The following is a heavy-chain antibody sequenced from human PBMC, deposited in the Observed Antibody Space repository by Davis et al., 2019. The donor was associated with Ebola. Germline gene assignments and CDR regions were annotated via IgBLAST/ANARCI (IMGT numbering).Heavy chain of an antibody. D-gene: IGHD3-9*01. CDR3: AKGRFFDYLSVFDY. Sequence: ASVKVSCKASGYTFTGYYMHWVRQAPGQGLEWMGWINPNSGGTNYAQKFQGRVTMTRDTSISTAYMELSRLRSDETAVYYCAKGRFFDYLSVFDYWGQGTLVTVSS. J-gene: IGHJ4*02. CDR1: GYTFTGYY. CDR2: INPNSGGT. V-gene: IGHV1-2*02.